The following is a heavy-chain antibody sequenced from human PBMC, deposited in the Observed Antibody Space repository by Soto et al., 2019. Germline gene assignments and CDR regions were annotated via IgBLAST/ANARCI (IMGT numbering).Heavy chain of an antibody. J-gene: IGHJ4*02. Sequence: GGSLRLSCAASGFTFSNYGVHWVRQAPGKGLEWVAVISYDGTNKYYADSVKGRFTISRDNSKNTLYLRMNSLRAEDTAVYYCATEYYDILTGYLKSGFDYWGQGTLVTAPQ. V-gene: IGHV3-30*03. D-gene: IGHD3-9*01. CDR1: GFTFSNYG. CDR3: ATEYYDILTGYLKSGFDY. CDR2: ISYDGTNK.